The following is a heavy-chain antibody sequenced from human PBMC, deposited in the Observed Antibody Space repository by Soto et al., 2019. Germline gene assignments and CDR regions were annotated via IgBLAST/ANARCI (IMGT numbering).Heavy chain of an antibody. V-gene: IGHV3-48*02. J-gene: IGHJ4*02. Sequence: GESLKISCKGSGYTYSMNWVRQAPGKGLEWISFINKNGFTIYYADSVKGRFTISRDYAKNSLYLQMDSLRHEDTAVYYCARGAVTGTSLFDYWGLGTLVTVS. CDR3: ARGAVTGTSLFDY. CDR2: INKNGFTI. CDR1: GYTYS. D-gene: IGHD6-19*01.